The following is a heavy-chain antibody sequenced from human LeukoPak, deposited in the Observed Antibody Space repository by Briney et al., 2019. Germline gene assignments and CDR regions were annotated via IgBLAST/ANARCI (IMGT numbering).Heavy chain of an antibody. Sequence: SETLSLTCTLSGGSITSHYRSWIRPAPRKGLEWVGFIYYSGRTKYNPSLQSRVTISLDTSEKKFSLKVTSVTAADTAVYYCTRLLDNDSSGDPDTFDMWGQGTVVTVSS. CDR3: TRLLDNDSSGDPDTFDM. V-gene: IGHV4-59*08. CDR2: IYYSGRT. J-gene: IGHJ3*02. CDR1: GGSITSHY. D-gene: IGHD3-22*01.